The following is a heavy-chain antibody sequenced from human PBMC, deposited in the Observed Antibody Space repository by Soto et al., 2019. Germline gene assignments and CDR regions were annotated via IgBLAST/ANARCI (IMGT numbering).Heavy chain of an antibody. CDR2: IIPILGIA. V-gene: IGHV1-69*02. D-gene: IGHD6-19*01. CDR3: ARPAVAGTFDY. CDR1: GGTFSSYT. Sequence: QVQLVQSGAEVKKPGSSVKVSCKASGGTFSSYTISWVRQAPGQGLEWMGRIIPILGIANYAQKFQGRVTXTVXKSTSTAYMELSSLRSEDTAVYYCARPAVAGTFDYWGQGTLVTVSS. J-gene: IGHJ4*02.